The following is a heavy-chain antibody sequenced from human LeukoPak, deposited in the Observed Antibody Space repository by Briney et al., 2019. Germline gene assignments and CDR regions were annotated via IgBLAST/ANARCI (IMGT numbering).Heavy chain of an antibody. CDR3: AKGVYYYDSSAYYYTYYFDY. V-gene: IGHV3-23*01. J-gene: IGHJ4*02. Sequence: PGGSRRLSCAASGFPFSSYAMSWVRQAPGKGLEWVSAISGSGGSTYYADSVKGRFTISRDNSKNALYLQMNTLRAEDTAVYYCAKGVYYYDSSAYYYTYYFDYWGQGTLVTVSS. D-gene: IGHD3-22*01. CDR2: ISGSGGST. CDR1: GFPFSSYA.